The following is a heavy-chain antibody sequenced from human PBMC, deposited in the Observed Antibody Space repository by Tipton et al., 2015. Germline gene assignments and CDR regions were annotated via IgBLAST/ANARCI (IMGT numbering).Heavy chain of an antibody. D-gene: IGHD3-10*01. CDR2: IIPIFGTA. Sequence: QSGAEVKKPGASVRVSCKASGYTFTNHAFSWVRQAPGQGLEWMGGIIPIFGTANYAQKFQGRVTITADESTSTAYMELSSLRSEDTAVYYCARGGDTMVRGVIILDGMDVWGQGTTVTVSS. CDR3: ARGGDTMVRGVIILDGMDV. V-gene: IGHV1-69*13. CDR1: GYTFTNHA. J-gene: IGHJ6*02.